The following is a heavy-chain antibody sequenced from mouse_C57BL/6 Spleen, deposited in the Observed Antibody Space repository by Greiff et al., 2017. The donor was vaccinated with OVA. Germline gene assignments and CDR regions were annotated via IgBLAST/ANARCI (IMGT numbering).Heavy chain of an antibody. Sequence: QVHVKQSGAELVKPGASVKISCKASGYAFSSYWMNWVKQRPGKGLEWIGQIYPGDGDTNYNGKFKGKATLTADKSSSTAYMQLSSLTSEDSAVYFCARGGYDDYYAMDYWGQGTSVTVSS. CDR1: GYAFSSYW. V-gene: IGHV1-80*01. CDR3: ARGGYDDYYAMDY. CDR2: IYPGDGDT. J-gene: IGHJ4*01. D-gene: IGHD2-2*01.